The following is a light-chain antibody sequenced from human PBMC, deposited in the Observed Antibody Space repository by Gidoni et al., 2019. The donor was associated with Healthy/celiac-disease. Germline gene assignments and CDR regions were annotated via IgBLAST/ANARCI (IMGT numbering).Light chain of an antibody. J-gene: IGLJ3*02. CDR1: SSDFGSYNR. V-gene: IGLV2-14*01. CDR3: SSFTSSSTWV. CDR2: EVS. Sequence: QSALTQPASVSGSPGQSITISCTGSSSDFGSYNRVSWYQQTPGTAPKLMISEVSNRPAGVSNRFSGSKSGNTASLTTSGLQAEDEADYYCSSFTSSSTWVFGGGTKLTVL.